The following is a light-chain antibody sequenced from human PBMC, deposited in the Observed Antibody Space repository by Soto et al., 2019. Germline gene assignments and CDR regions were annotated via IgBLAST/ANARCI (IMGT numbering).Light chain of an antibody. CDR2: GAS. V-gene: IGKV3-15*01. Sequence: EIVMTQSPATLSVSPGERATLSCRASQSVSSNLAWYQQKPGQAPRLLIYGASTRATGIPARFSGSGSGTEFTLTISRLEPEDFAVYFCQQYGSSPTTFGQGTKVEIK. J-gene: IGKJ1*01. CDR1: QSVSSN. CDR3: QQYGSSPTT.